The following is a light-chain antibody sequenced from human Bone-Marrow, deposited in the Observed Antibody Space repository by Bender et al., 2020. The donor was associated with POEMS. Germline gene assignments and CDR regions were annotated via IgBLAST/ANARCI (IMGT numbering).Light chain of an antibody. Sequence: QSALTQPASVSGSPGQSITISCSGTSSDIDAYNFVSWYQQHPDKAPKLMIYDVSYRPSGISNRFSGSKSDNTASLTISGLQVEDEAVYYCSSFTSSISVVFGGGTKLTVL. J-gene: IGLJ2*01. V-gene: IGLV2-14*01. CDR3: SSFTSSISVV. CDR2: DVS. CDR1: SSDIDAYNF.